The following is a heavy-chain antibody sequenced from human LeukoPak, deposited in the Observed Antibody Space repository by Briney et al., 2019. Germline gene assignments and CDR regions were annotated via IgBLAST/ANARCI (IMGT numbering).Heavy chain of an antibody. V-gene: IGHV3-21*01. J-gene: IGHJ4*02. CDR1: GFTFSSYS. Sequence: GGSLRLSCAASGFTFSSYSMNWVRQAPGKGLEWVSSISSSSSYIYYADSVKGRFTISRDNAKNSLYLQMNSLRAEDTAVYYCARDRGLYYYDSSGYSLPDYWGQGTLVTVSS. D-gene: IGHD3-22*01. CDR2: ISSSSSYI. CDR3: ARDRGLYYYDSSGYSLPDY.